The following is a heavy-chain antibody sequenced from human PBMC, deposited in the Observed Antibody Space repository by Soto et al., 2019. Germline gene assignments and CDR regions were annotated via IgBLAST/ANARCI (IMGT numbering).Heavy chain of an antibody. V-gene: IGHV3-48*01. D-gene: IGHD2-2*01. CDR3: AREYCSSTSCLNRFDP. J-gene: IGHJ5*02. CDR1: GFTFSSYS. Sequence: GGSLRLSCAASGFTFSSYSMNWVRQAPGKGLEWVSYISSSSTIYYADSVKGRFTISRDNAKNSLYLQMNSLRAEDTAVYYCAREYCSSTSCLNRFDPWGKGTLVTVSS. CDR2: ISSSSTI.